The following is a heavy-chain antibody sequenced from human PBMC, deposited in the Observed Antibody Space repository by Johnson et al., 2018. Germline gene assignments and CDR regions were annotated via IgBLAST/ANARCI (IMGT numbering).Heavy chain of an antibody. V-gene: IGHV3-9*01. D-gene: IGHD3-3*01. J-gene: IGHJ1*01. CDR1: GFTFDDYA. CDR2: ISWNSGSI. CDR3: AKAPVGWLGEGAEYFQH. Sequence: TCAASGFTFDDYAMHWVRQAPGKGLEWVSGISWNSGSIGYADSVEGRFTISRDNAKNSLYLQMNSLRPEDTALYYCAKAPVGWLGEGAEYFQHWGQGTLVTVSS.